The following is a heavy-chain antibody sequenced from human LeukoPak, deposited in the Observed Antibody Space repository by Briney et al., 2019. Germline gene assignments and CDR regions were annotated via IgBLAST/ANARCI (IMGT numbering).Heavy chain of an antibody. CDR2: MNPNSGNT. Sequence: ASVKVSCKASGYTFTSYDINWVRQATGQGLEWMGWMNPNSGNTGYAQKFQGRVTMTRNTSISTAYMELSSLRSEGTAVYYCARGVYYYDSSGEKSGLDYWGQGTLVTVSS. V-gene: IGHV1-8*01. CDR1: GYTFTSYD. J-gene: IGHJ4*02. CDR3: ARGVYYYDSSGEKSGLDY. D-gene: IGHD3-22*01.